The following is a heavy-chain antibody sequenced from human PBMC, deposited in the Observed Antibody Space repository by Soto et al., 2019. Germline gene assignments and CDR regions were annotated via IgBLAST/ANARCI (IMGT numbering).Heavy chain of an antibody. CDR1: GFTFSSYA. Sequence: PGGSPRLSCAASGFTFSSYAMSWVRQAPGKGLEWVSAISGSGGSTYYADSVKGRFTISRDNSKNTLYLQMNSLRAEDTAVYYCAKHEGLVATTSMRDPYYFDYWGQGTLVTVSS. CDR2: ISGSGGST. CDR3: AKHEGLVATTSMRDPYYFDY. J-gene: IGHJ4*02. V-gene: IGHV3-23*01. D-gene: IGHD5-12*01.